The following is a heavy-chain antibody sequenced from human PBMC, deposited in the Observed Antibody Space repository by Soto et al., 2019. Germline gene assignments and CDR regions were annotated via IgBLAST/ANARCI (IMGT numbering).Heavy chain of an antibody. D-gene: IGHD4-4*01. J-gene: IGHJ6*02. CDR1: GFTFSSYG. V-gene: IGHV3-30*18. Sequence: ESGGGVVQPGRSLRLSCAASGFTFSSYGIHWVRQAPGKGLEWVAVLSYDGSNKYYADSVKGRFTISRDNSKNTLYLQMNSLRAEDTAVYYCAKDRTTGRGGYYSYGMDVWGQGTTVTVSS. CDR2: LSYDGSNK. CDR3: AKDRTTGRGGYYSYGMDV.